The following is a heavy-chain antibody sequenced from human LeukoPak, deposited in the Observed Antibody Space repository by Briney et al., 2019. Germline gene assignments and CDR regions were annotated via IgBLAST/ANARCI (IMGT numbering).Heavy chain of an antibody. CDR1: GYSFTGYY. Sequence: GASVKVCCKASGYSFTGYYIHWVRQATGQGLEWIGWINPDGDVTKSAQKFQGRVTMTTDKSINTVFMELSGLTSDDTALYYCARGPNHYYYMDFWGKGTTVSVSS. CDR2: INPDGDVT. D-gene: IGHD2-8*01. CDR3: ARGPNHYYYMDF. J-gene: IGHJ6*03. V-gene: IGHV1-2*02.